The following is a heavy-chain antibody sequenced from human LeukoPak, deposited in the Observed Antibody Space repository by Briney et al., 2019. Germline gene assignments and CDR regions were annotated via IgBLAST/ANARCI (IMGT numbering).Heavy chain of an antibody. D-gene: IGHD2-15*01. Sequence: KPSETLSLTCTASGGSISSYYWSWIRQPPGKGLEWIGYIYYSGSTNYNPSLKSRVTISVDTSKNQFSLKLSSVTAADTAVYYCARHIIQTRYCSGGSCYVDWFDPWGQGTLVTVSS. V-gene: IGHV4-59*01. J-gene: IGHJ5*02. CDR2: IYYSGST. CDR1: GGSISSYY. CDR3: ARHIIQTRYCSGGSCYVDWFDP.